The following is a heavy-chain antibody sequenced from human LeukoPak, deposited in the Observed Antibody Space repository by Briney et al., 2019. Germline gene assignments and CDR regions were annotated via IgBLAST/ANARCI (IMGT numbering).Heavy chain of an antibody. CDR3: AKMAVPGVRLTIFES. Sequence: PGGSLRLSCAVSGFNFNDYFMTWIRQAPGKGLEWISYLSPSGSTIYYSDSVKGRFTSSRDNSHYSMFLQMNSLRAEDTAVYYCAKMAVPGVRLTIFESWGQGAQVTVSS. J-gene: IGHJ4*02. CDR1: GFNFNDYF. D-gene: IGHD3-10*01. CDR2: LSPSGSTI. V-gene: IGHV3-11*01.